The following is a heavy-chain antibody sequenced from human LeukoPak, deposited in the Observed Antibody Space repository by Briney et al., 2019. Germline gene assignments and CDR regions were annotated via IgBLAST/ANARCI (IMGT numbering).Heavy chain of an antibody. Sequence: PSETLSLTCTVSGGSISSGSYYWSWIRQPAGKGLEWIGRIYSSGSTNYNPSLKSRVTISVDTSKNQFSLKLSSVTAADTAVYYCARGYYYDSSGYYGYWGQGTLVTVSS. J-gene: IGHJ4*02. CDR1: GGSISSGSYY. D-gene: IGHD3-22*01. V-gene: IGHV4-61*02. CDR2: IYSSGST. CDR3: ARGYYYDSSGYYGY.